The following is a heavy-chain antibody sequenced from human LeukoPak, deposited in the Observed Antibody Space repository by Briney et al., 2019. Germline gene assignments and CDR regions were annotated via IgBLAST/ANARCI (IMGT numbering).Heavy chain of an antibody. CDR3: AKDDGWLQYNY. V-gene: IGHV3-23*01. CDR2: ISGSGDTT. D-gene: IGHD5-24*01. J-gene: IGHJ4*02. CDR1: GFTFSSYS. Sequence: PGGSLRLSCAASGFTFSSYSMNWVRQAPGKGLEWVSGISGSGDTTYYADSVKGRFTISRDNSKNTVYLQMNSLRAEDTAVYYCAKDDGWLQYNYWGQGTLATVSS.